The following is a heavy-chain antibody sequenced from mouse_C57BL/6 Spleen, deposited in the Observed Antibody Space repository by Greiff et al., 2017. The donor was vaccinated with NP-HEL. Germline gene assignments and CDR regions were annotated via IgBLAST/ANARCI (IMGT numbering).Heavy chain of an antibody. CDR1: GYSITSGYD. Sequence: ESGPGMVKPSQSLSLTCTVTGYSITSGYDWHWIRHFPGNKLEWMGYISYSGSTNYNPSLKSRISITHDTSKNHFFLKLNSVTTEDTATYYCARDNDYEAMDYWGQGTSVTVSS. CDR2: ISYSGST. CDR3: ARDNDYEAMDY. J-gene: IGHJ4*01. V-gene: IGHV3-1*01.